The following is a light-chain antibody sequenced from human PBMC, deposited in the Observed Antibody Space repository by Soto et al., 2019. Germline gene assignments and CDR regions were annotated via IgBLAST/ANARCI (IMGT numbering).Light chain of an antibody. CDR1: QSVQSW. CDR2: KAS. J-gene: IGKJ1*01. V-gene: IGKV1-5*03. Sequence: DIQMTQSPSTLSASVGDRVTITCRASQSVQSWLAWYQQKPGKAPKLLIYKASSLESGVPSRFSGSGSGTEFSLTISSLQPDDFATYYCQQYDFYWTFGQGTKVDI. CDR3: QQYDFYWT.